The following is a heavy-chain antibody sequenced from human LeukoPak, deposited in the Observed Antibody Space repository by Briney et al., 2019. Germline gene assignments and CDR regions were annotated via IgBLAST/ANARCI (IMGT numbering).Heavy chain of an antibody. V-gene: IGHV1-69*05. CDR1: GGTFSNYA. CDR3: ARDRVVVAATECLDP. Sequence: GASVKVSCKASGGTFSNYAISWVRQAPGQGPEWMGGIIPIFGTANYAQKFQGRVTMTRDTSISTAYMELSRLRSDDTAVYYCARDRVVVAATECLDPWGQGALVTVSS. J-gene: IGHJ5*02. CDR2: IIPIFGTA. D-gene: IGHD2-15*01.